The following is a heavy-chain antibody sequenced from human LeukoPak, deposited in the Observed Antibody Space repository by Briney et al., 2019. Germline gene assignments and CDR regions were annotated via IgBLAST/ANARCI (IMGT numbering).Heavy chain of an antibody. CDR2: IYPGASDI. J-gene: IGHJ6*04. D-gene: IGHD3-10*01. Sequence: GASLKISCQASGYTFTTYWIAWVRRMPGKGLEWLGTIYPGASDIKYSPSFQGHVTISADKSFQTAFLQWSSLKASDTAIYYCARAGSGSSSYGMDVWGRGTTVTVSS. CDR1: GYTFTTYW. CDR3: ARAGSGSSSYGMDV. V-gene: IGHV5-51*01.